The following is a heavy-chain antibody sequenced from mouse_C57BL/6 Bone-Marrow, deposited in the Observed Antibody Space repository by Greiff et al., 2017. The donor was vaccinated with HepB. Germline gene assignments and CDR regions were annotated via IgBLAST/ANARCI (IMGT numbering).Heavy chain of an antibody. D-gene: IGHD1-1*01. J-gene: IGHJ3*01. CDR1: GFSFTSYG. CDR2: VWSGGST. CDR3: ARNLDHYYGSRSWFAY. V-gene: IGHV2-2*01. Sequence: VQLQQSEPGLVQPSQGLSITCTVSGFSFTSYGVHWVRQSPGKVLEWLGVVWSGGSTDYNAAFISRLSISKDNSKSQVFFKMNSLQADDTAIYYCARNLDHYYGSRSWFAYWGQGTLVTVSA.